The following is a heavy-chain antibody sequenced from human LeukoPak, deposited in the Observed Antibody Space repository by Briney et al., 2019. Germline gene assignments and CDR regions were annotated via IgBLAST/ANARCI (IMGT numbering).Heavy chain of an antibody. CDR3: ARTAEASSGYSY. Sequence: GESLKISGQGSGYSLTNYLIGWGRPMAGKGLEWMGIVYPGDSDTRYSPSFQGQVTISADKSINNAYLQWSSLKASDTAIYYCARTAEASSGYSYWGQGTLVTVSS. CDR1: GYSLTNYL. V-gene: IGHV5-51*01. D-gene: IGHD3-22*01. J-gene: IGHJ4*02. CDR2: VYPGDSDT.